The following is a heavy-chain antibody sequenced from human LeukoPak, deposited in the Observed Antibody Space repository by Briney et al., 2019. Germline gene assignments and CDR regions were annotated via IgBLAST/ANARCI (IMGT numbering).Heavy chain of an antibody. J-gene: IGHJ3*02. CDR3: TTESGYLSAFDI. V-gene: IGHV3-23*01. CDR1: GFTFTTYS. CDR2: ISDSSYWI. Sequence: GGSLRLSCAASGFTFTTYSMSWVRQAPGKGLEWVSSISDSSYWIYYADSVKGRFTISRDNSKNTLFLQMNSLKTEDTAVYYCTTESGYLSAFDIWGQGTMVTVSS. D-gene: IGHD3-22*01.